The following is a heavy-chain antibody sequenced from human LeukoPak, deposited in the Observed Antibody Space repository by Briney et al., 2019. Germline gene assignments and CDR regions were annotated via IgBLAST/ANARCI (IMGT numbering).Heavy chain of an antibody. Sequence: SETLSLTCTVSGGSISSSSYYWGWIRQPPGKGLEWIGSIYYSGSTYYNPSLKSRVTISVDTSKNQFSLKLSSVTAADTAVYYCARHQTVYGSGSYYDYWGQGTLVTVSS. CDR3: ARHQTVYGSGSYYDY. D-gene: IGHD3-10*01. CDR2: IYYSGST. V-gene: IGHV4-39*01. J-gene: IGHJ4*02. CDR1: GGSISSSSYY.